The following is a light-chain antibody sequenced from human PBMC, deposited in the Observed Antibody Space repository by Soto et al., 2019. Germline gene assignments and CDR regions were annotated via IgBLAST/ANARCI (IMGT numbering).Light chain of an antibody. CDR1: QSVSNNY. CDR3: QQYGSSPPYT. CDR2: GSS. Sequence: EVVLTQSPVTLSLSPGERATLSCRASQSVSNNYFAWYQQKPGQAPRLLIFGSSDRATGIPDRFSGIGSGTDFTLTISRLETEDFAVYYCQQYGSSPPYTFGQGTKLEIK. V-gene: IGKV3-20*01. J-gene: IGKJ2*01.